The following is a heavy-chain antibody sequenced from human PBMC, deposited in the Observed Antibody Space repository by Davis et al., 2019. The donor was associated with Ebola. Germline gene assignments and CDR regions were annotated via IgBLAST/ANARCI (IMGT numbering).Heavy chain of an antibody. J-gene: IGHJ2*01. D-gene: IGHD3-22*01. CDR1: GYTFTNYY. Sequence: ASVKVSCKASGYTFTNYYMHWVRQAPGQGLEWMGMINPNGGSAAYAQNFQGRVTMTRDTSAATVYMEMTDLKSDDTAVYYCARSSSSAYWFFDLWGRGTLVTVS. CDR2: INPNGGSA. V-gene: IGHV1-46*01. CDR3: ARSSSSAYWFFDL.